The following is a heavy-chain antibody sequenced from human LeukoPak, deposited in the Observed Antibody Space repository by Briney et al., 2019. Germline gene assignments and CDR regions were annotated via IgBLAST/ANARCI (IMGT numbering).Heavy chain of an antibody. CDR3: VRGRVHLDF. CDR1: GFTFGDYA. J-gene: IGHJ4*02. D-gene: IGHD3/OR15-3a*01. CDR2: IRSKAYGGTI. V-gene: IGHV3-49*04. Sequence: PGGSLRLSCEVSGFTFGDYAMTWVRQAPGKGLEWVGFIRSKAYGGTIEYAASVRGRFTISRDDSKSSAYLQMNSLKTEDTAVYYCVRGRVHLDFWGQGTLVTVSS.